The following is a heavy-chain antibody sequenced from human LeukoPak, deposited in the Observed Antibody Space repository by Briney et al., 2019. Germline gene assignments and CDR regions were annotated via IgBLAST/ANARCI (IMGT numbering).Heavy chain of an antibody. J-gene: IGHJ4*02. V-gene: IGHV4-59*01. CDR2: IYYSGST. CDR3: ARGFESGYSYGYFGY. CDR1: GGSISSYY. Sequence: PSETLSLTCTVSGGSISSYYWSWIRQPPGKGLEWIGYIYYSGSTNYNPSLKSRVTISVDTSKNQFSLKLSSVTAADTAVYYCARGFESGYSYGYFGYWGQGTLVTVSS. D-gene: IGHD5-18*01.